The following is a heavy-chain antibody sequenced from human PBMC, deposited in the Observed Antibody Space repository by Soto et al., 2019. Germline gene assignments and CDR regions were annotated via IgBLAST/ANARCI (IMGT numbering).Heavy chain of an antibody. CDR3: SITPSQQLVSAY. Sequence: LQLQESGPGLVKPSETLSLTCTVSGGSISSSSYYWGWIRQPPGKGLEWIGSIYYSGSTYYNPSLKSRVTISIDTSKNQFSLKLSSVTAADTAVYYCSITPSQQLVSAYWGQGTLVTVSS. V-gene: IGHV4-39*01. CDR2: IYYSGST. J-gene: IGHJ4*02. D-gene: IGHD6-13*01. CDR1: GGSISSSSYY.